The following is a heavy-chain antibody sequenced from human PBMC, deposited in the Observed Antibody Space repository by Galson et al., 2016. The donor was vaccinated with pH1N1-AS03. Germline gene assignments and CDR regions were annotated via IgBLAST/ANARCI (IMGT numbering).Heavy chain of an antibody. CDR3: ERAGGY. V-gene: IGHV3-64*02. CDR1: GFIFSNHG. Sequence: SLRLSCAASGFIFSNHGMHWARQAPGKGPEFVARISSDGGSTYYADSVKARFTISRDNSKNTLYLQMDSLTLEDTAVYYCERAGGYWGQGTLVTVSS. J-gene: IGHJ4*02. CDR2: ISSDGGST.